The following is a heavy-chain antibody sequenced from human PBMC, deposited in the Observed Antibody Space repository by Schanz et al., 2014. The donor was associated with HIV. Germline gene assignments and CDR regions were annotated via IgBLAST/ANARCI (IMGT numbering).Heavy chain of an antibody. V-gene: IGHV3-33*01. CDR1: GFTFSTYG. CDR2: IWYDGSNK. D-gene: IGHD5-18*01. Sequence: QVQLVESGGGVVHPGRSLRLSCAASGFTFSTYGMHWVRQAPGKGLEWVAVIWYDGSNKYYGDSVKGRFTISRDSSKNTLYLQMNSLRAEDTAVYYCARDAASHSYGSTMDVWGQGTTVTVSS. J-gene: IGHJ6*02. CDR3: ARDAASHSYGSTMDV.